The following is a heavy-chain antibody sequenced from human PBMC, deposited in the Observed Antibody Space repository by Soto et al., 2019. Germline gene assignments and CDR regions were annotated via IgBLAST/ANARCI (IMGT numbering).Heavy chain of an antibody. CDR1: GYSFTSYC. CDR2: IYPGDSDT. CDR3: ARRRDRYNHGDAYYYGMDV. V-gene: IGHV5-51*01. D-gene: IGHD1-1*01. J-gene: IGHJ6*02. Sequence: PGESLKISCKGSGYSFTSYCIGWVRQMPWKGLEWVGIIYPGDSDTRYSPSFQGQVTISADKSISTAYLQWSSLKASDTAMYYCARRRDRYNHGDAYYYGMDVWGPGPTLTVS.